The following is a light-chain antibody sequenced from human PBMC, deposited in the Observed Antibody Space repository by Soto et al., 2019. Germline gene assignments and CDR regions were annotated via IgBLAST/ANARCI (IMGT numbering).Light chain of an antibody. Sequence: AIQMTQSPSSLSASVGDRVTITCRASQGIRNGLGWYQQKPGKAPKLLIYATSNLQSGVPSRFSGSGSGTDFTLTISSLQPEDFATYYCLQDNSYPLTFGGGTKVEIK. CDR3: LQDNSYPLT. V-gene: IGKV1-6*01. CDR1: QGIRNG. J-gene: IGKJ4*01. CDR2: ATS.